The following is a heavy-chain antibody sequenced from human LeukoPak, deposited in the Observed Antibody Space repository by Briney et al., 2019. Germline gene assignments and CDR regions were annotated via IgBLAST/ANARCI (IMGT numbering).Heavy chain of an antibody. V-gene: IGHV3-23*01. CDR1: DFILSTYD. Sequence: PGGSLRLSCTASDFILSTYDMSWVRQAPGKGLEWVSSISGNGAHPYYADSVRGRFSISRDFSRNAVFLQMSSLRVEDTATYYCAKAVDGRGYYFERGADFWGQGTMVTVSS. CDR3: AKAVDGRGYYFERGADF. CDR2: ISGNGAHP. J-gene: IGHJ4*02. D-gene: IGHD3-22*01.